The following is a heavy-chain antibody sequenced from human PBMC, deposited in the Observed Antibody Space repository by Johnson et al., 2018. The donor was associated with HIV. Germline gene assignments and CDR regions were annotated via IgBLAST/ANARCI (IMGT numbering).Heavy chain of an antibody. CDR1: GFIFEHYA. D-gene: IGHD1-1*01. J-gene: IGHJ3*01. CDR3: ARESRSGTGNVPGRHALDV. V-gene: IGHV3-9*01. Sequence: VQLVESGGGLVQPGGSLRVSCAASGFIFEHYAMHWVRQAPGKGLEWVSGIRWNSGTIAYADSVKGRFTISRDNSKNSLYLQMNSLRPEDTAVYYCARESRSGTGNVPGRHALDVWGQGTMVTVSS. CDR2: IRWNSGTI.